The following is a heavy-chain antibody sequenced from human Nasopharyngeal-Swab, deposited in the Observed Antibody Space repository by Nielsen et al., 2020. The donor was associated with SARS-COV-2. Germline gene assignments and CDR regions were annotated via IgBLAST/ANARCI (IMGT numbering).Heavy chain of an antibody. J-gene: IGHJ4*02. D-gene: IGHD1-26*01. CDR3: ARPMLQPELLGGVYYFDY. CDR2: INHSGST. V-gene: IGHV4-34*01. Sequence: GSLRLSCAVYGGSFSGYYWSWIRQPPGKGLEWIGEINHSGSTNYSPSFKSRVTISVDTSKNQFSLKLSSVTAADTAVYYCARPMLQPELLGGVYYFDYWGQGTLVTVSS. CDR1: GGSFSGYY.